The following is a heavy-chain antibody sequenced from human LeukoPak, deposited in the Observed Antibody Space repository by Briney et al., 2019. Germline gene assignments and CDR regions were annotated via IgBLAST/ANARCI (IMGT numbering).Heavy chain of an antibody. D-gene: IGHD2-15*01. CDR1: GFIFDDYA. CDR3: ARDRFRYCSGAYCSHFEF. J-gene: IGHJ4*02. CDR2: INWNSGTI. Sequence: GGSLRLSCAASGFIFDDYAMHWVRQAPGKGLEWVSGINWNSGTIGYADSVRGRFTISRDNAKNSLYLQMNSLRADDMAFYYCARDRFRYCSGAYCSHFEFWGQGTLVSVSS. V-gene: IGHV3-9*03.